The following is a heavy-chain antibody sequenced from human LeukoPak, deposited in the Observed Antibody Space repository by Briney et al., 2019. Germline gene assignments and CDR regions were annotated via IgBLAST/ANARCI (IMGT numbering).Heavy chain of an antibody. V-gene: IGHV1-69*06. CDR2: IIPIFGTA. Sequence: SVKVSCKASGGTFSSYAISWVRQAPGQGLEWTGGIIPIFGTANYAQKFQGRVTITADKSTSTAYMELSSLRSEDTAVYYCARDSSLAYCGGDCYSGAFDIWGQGTMVTVSS. CDR3: ARDSSLAYCGGDCYSGAFDI. J-gene: IGHJ3*02. D-gene: IGHD2-21*02. CDR1: GGTFSSYA.